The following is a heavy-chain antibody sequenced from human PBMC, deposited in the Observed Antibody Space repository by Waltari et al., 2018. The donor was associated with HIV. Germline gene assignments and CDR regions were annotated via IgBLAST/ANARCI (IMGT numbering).Heavy chain of an antibody. CDR2: ARDTADSYFT. J-gene: IGHJ5*02. V-gene: IGHV3-72*01. D-gene: IGHD3-16*01. CDR3: YRFGGDL. CDR1: GFAFSDHH. Sequence: RLSCAASGFAFSDHHMDWVRQAPGKGLEWVGHARDTADSYFTQYAASVKGRLTISRDDSKNSLFLEMSNMRSEDTAVYYCYRFGGDLWGQGTLVTVSS.